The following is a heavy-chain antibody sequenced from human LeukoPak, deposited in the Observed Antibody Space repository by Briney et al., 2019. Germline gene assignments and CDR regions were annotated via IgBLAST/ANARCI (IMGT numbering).Heavy chain of an antibody. Sequence: PGGSLRLSCAASGFTLSSYEMTWVRQAPGTGLEWVSYISSGGGLTFYADSEKGRFTISRDTAKNSLYLQMNNLRGEDTALYYCARDISSSTRAFDIWGQGTMVTVSS. J-gene: IGHJ3*02. V-gene: IGHV3-48*03. CDR3: ARDISSSTRAFDI. CDR2: ISSGGGLT. CDR1: GFTLSSYE. D-gene: IGHD2-15*01.